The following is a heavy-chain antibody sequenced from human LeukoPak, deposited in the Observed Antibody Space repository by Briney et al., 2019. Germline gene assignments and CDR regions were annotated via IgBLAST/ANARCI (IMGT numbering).Heavy chain of an antibody. D-gene: IGHD3-22*01. CDR2: ISSSSSTI. Sequence: PGGSLRLSCAGSGFTFSSYSMNWVRQAPGKGLEWVSYISSSSSTIYYADSVKGRFTISRDNAKNSLYLQMNSLRDEDTAVYYCARDENTYYYDSSGYYSFDYWGQGTLVTVSS. V-gene: IGHV3-48*02. CDR1: GFTFSSYS. J-gene: IGHJ4*02. CDR3: ARDENTYYYDSSGYYSFDY.